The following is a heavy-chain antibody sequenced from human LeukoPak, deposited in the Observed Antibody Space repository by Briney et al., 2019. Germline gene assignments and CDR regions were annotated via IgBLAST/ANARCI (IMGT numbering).Heavy chain of an antibody. J-gene: IGHJ6*03. V-gene: IGHV4-39*01. CDR1: GVSISSSSYY. CDR2: VYYGGNT. Sequence: KPSETLSLTCTVSGVSISSSSYYWDWIRQPPGKGLEWIGNVYYGGNTFYNSSLESRVTISVDMSKNQFSLKLTSLTAADTAVYYCARQRADYFYHYLDVWGKGTSVTVSS. CDR3: ARQRADYFYHYLDV.